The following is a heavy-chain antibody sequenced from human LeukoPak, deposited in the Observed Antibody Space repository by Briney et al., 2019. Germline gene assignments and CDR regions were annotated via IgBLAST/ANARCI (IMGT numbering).Heavy chain of an antibody. CDR3: AREDWNYRKGAFGI. CDR1: GFTFSSYA. Sequence: PGGSLRLSCAASGFTFSSYAMHWVRQAPGKGLEWVAVISYDGSNKYYADSVKGRFTISRDNSKNTLYLQMNSLRAEDTAVYYCAREDWNYRKGAFGIWGQGTMVTVSP. J-gene: IGHJ3*02. V-gene: IGHV3-30-3*01. CDR2: ISYDGSNK. D-gene: IGHD1-7*01.